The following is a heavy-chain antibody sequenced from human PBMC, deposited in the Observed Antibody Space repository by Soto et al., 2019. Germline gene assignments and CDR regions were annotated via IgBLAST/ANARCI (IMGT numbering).Heavy chain of an antibody. CDR3: ARGGSFYYDSSGYYYYYYGMDV. D-gene: IGHD3-22*01. V-gene: IGHV4-34*01. Sequence: SETLSLTCAVYGGSFSGYYWSWIRQPPGKGLEWIGEINHSGSTNYNPSPKSRVTISVDTSKNQLSLKLSSVTAADTAVYYCARGGSFYYDSSGYYYYYYGMDVWGQGTTVTVSS. CDR1: GGSFSGYY. CDR2: INHSGST. J-gene: IGHJ6*02.